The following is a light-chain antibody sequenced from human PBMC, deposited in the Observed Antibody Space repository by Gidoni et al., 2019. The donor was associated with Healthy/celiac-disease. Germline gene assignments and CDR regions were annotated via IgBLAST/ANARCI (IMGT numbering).Light chain of an antibody. CDR3: QQSYSTPPT. Sequence: DIQKTQSPSSLSASVGDRVTITCRASQSISSYLNWYQQKPGKAPKLLIYAASSLQSGVPSMFSGSGSGTDFTLTISSLQPEDFATYYCQQSYSTPPTFGQGTKVEIK. V-gene: IGKV1-39*01. J-gene: IGKJ1*01. CDR1: QSISSY. CDR2: AAS.